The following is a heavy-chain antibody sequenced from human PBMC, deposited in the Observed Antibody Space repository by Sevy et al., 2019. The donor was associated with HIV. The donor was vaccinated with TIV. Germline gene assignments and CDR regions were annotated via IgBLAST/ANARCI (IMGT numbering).Heavy chain of an antibody. J-gene: IGHJ4*02. Sequence: GGSLRLSCAASGFTFSSYSMNWVRQAPGKGLEWVSSISSSSYIYYADSVKGRFTISRDNAKNSLYLQMNSLRAEDTAVYYCARVKWLRFEDYFDYWGQGTLVTVSS. D-gene: IGHD5-12*01. CDR2: ISSSSYI. CDR3: ARVKWLRFEDYFDY. V-gene: IGHV3-21*01. CDR1: GFTFSSYS.